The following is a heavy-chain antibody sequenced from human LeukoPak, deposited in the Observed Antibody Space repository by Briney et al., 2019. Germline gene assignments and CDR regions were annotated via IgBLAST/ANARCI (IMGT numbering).Heavy chain of an antibody. J-gene: IGHJ4*02. V-gene: IGHV3-30*02. Sequence: PGGSLRLSCAASGFTFSTYGMHWVRQAPGKGLEWVAFIRYDGSNKYYADSVKGRFTISRDNSKNTLYLQMNSLRAEDTAVYYCAEDFRKVLMVYDDYWGQGTLVTVSS. D-gene: IGHD2-8*01. CDR2: IRYDGSNK. CDR1: GFTFSTYG. CDR3: AEDFRKVLMVYDDY.